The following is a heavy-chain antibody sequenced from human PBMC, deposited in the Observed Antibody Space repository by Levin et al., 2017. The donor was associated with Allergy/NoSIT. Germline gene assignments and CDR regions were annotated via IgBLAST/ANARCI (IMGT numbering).Heavy chain of an antibody. CDR1: GFTFSSYG. J-gene: IGHJ4*02. CDR2: ISYDGSNK. CDR3: AKRGGEGGNYEDY. D-gene: IGHD1-7*01. V-gene: IGHV3-30*18. Sequence: GESLKISCAASGFTFSSYGMHWVRQAPGKGLEWVAVISYDGSNKYYADSVKGRFTISRDNSKNTLYLQMNSLRAEDTAVYYCAKRGGEGGNYEDYWGQGTLVTVSS.